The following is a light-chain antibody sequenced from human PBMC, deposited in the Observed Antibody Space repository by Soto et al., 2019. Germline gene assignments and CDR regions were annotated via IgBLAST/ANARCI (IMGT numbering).Light chain of an antibody. CDR2: GVS. CDR3: QQYDSSPRT. V-gene: IGKV3-20*01. Sequence: IVITQSPATVSVSPGERATLSCRASQSLSSRNLAWYQQKPGQAPRPLIYGVSSRATGIPDRFSGSGSGTDFTLTISRLEPEDFAVYYCQQYDSSPRTFGQGTKVDIK. J-gene: IGKJ1*01. CDR1: QSLSSRN.